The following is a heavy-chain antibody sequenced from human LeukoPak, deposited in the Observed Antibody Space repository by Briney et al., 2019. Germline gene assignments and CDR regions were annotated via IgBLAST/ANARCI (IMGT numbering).Heavy chain of an antibody. CDR3: ARKFRGYSYEGYYYMDV. V-gene: IGHV1-8*01. D-gene: IGHD5-18*01. CDR2: MNPNSGNT. CDR1: GYTFTSYD. Sequence: GASVKVSCKASGYTFTSYDINWVRQATGQGLEWMGWMNPNSGNTGYAQKFQGRVTMTRNTSISTAYMELSSLRSEDMAVHYCARKFRGYSYEGYYYMDVWGKGTTVTVSS. J-gene: IGHJ6*03.